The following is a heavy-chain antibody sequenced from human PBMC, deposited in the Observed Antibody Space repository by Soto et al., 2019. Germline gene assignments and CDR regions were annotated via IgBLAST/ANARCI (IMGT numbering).Heavy chain of an antibody. CDR3: GRDMGVGLSGATGAFDI. Sequence: QVQLQESGPGLVKPSQTLSLTCTVSGGSISSGGYYWSWIRQHPGKGLEWIGYLYYSGSTYYNPSLTSRVTITVDTTKNPFSLKLSSVTAADTALYYCGRDMGVGLSGATGAFDIWGQGTMVTVSS. CDR1: GGSISSGGYY. V-gene: IGHV4-31*03. D-gene: IGHD1-26*01. CDR2: LYYSGST. J-gene: IGHJ3*02.